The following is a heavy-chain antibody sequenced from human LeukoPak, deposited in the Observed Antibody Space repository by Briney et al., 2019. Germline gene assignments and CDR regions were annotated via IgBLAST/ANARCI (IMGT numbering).Heavy chain of an antibody. Sequence: PGGSLRLSCAASGFTFSTYWMHWVRQAPGKGLEWVSAISGSGGSTYYADSVKGRFTISRDNSKNTLYLQMNSLRAEDTAVYYCAKPRPSYSSSWYDHWGQGTLVTVSS. CDR3: AKPRPSYSSSWYDH. CDR1: GFTFSTYW. V-gene: IGHV3-23*01. J-gene: IGHJ5*02. D-gene: IGHD6-13*01. CDR2: ISGSGGST.